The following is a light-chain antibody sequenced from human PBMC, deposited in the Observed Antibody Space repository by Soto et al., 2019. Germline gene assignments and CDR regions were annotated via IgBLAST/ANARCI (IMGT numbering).Light chain of an antibody. CDR2: DAS. V-gene: IGKV3-11*01. CDR1: QTVSSS. J-gene: IGKJ5*01. Sequence: IVLTQSPAALSLYPGERATLSCRASQTVSSSLAWYQQKPGQAPRLLIYDASNRATGIPARFSGSGSGTDFTLTISSLEPEDFAVYYCQQRKNWQVTFGQGTRLEIK. CDR3: QQRKNWQVT.